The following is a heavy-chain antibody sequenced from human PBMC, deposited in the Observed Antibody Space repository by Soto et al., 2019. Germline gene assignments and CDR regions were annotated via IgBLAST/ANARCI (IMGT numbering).Heavy chain of an antibody. J-gene: IGHJ3*02. D-gene: IGHD7-27*01. V-gene: IGHV4-59*01. CDR3: ARSLTGDAFDI. CDR2: IYYSGST. Sequence: SETLSLTCTVSGGSISSYYWSWIRQPPVKGLEWIGYIYYSGSTNYNPSLKSRVTISVDTSKNQFSLKLSSVTAADTAVYYCARSLTGDAFDIWGQGTMVTVSS. CDR1: GGSISSYY.